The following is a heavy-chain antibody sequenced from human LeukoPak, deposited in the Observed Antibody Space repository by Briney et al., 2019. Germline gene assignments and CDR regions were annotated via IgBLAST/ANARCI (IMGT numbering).Heavy chain of an antibody. D-gene: IGHD3-22*01. Sequence: PGGSLRLSCAASGFTLISYWMSWVRQAPGKGLEWVANIKQDGSEKYYVDSVKGRFTISRYNAKNSLYLQMNSLRAEDTAVYYCATEDHYYDSSGRFDYWGQGTLVTVSS. J-gene: IGHJ4*02. CDR2: IKQDGSEK. V-gene: IGHV3-7*04. CDR1: GFTLISYW. CDR3: ATEDHYYDSSGRFDY.